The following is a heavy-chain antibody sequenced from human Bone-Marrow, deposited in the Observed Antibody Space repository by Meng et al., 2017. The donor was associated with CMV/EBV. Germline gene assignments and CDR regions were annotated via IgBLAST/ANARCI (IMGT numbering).Heavy chain of an antibody. V-gene: IGHV1-2*02. D-gene: IGHD3-16*02. CDR2: INPNSGGT. CDR3: ARVVYRALHYYYYGMDV. J-gene: IGHJ6*02. Sequence: ASVKVSCKASGYTFTGYYMHWVRQAPGQGLEWMGWINPNSGGTKYAQRVQGRVTMTRDTSISTAYMELNRLRSDDTAVYYCARVVYRALHYYYYGMDVWGQGTTVTVSS. CDR1: GYTFTGYY.